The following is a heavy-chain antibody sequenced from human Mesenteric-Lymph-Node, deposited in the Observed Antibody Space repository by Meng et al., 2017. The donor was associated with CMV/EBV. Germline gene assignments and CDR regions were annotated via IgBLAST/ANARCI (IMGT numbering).Heavy chain of an antibody. J-gene: IGHJ4*02. CDR1: GGAFSGYY. V-gene: IGHV4-34*01. CDR3: ARHQRWLKSEGGFNY. Sequence: GQLEQGGAVPLNPSQTLSLTCAVYGGAFSGYYWSLIRQPPGKGLEWIGEINHSGSTNYNPSLKSRVTISVDTSKNQFSLKLSSVTAADTAVYYCARHQRWLKSEGGFNYWGQGTLVTVSS. CDR2: INHSGST. D-gene: IGHD4-23*01.